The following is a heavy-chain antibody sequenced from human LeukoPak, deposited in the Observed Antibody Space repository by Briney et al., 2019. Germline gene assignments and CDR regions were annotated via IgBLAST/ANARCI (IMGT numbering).Heavy chain of an antibody. CDR1: GGTFSSYA. J-gene: IGHJ6*02. CDR3: ARELERRRSNYYGMDV. V-gene: IGHV1-69*13. CDR2: IIPIFGTA. Sequence: VASVKVSCKASGGTFSSYAISWVRQAPGQGLEWMGGIIPIFGTANYAQKFQGRVTITADESTSTAYMELSSLRSEDTAVYYCARELERRRSNYYGMDVWGQGTTVTVSS. D-gene: IGHD1-1*01.